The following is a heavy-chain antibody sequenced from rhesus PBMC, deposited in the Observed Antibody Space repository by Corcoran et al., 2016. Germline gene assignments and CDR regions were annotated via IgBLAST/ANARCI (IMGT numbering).Heavy chain of an antibody. V-gene: IGHV4-173*01. D-gene: IGHD6-13*01. Sequence: QLQLQESGPGLVKPSETLSLTCAVSGGSISSNYWSWIRQPPGKGLVWIGRSSGSGGSTDYNPPLKCRVTISTGTSKNQFSLKLSSVTAADTAVYYCARGVSSWTSGRYFDYWGQGVLVTVSS. J-gene: IGHJ4*01. CDR2: SSGSGGST. CDR3: ARGVSSWTSGRYFDY. CDR1: GGSISSNY.